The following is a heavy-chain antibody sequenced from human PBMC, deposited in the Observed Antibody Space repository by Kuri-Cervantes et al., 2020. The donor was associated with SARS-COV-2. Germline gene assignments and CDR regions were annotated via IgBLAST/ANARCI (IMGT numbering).Heavy chain of an antibody. Sequence: ASVKVSCKASGYTFTSYDISWVRQAPGQGLEWMGWISAYNGNTNYAQKLQGRVTMTTDTSTSTAYMELRSLRSDDTAVYYCARIYYGGPSVVPAAIEVRGWFDPWGQGTLVTVSS. CDR1: GYTFTSYD. J-gene: IGHJ5*02. V-gene: IGHV1-18*01. D-gene: IGHD2-2*02. CDR2: ISAYNGNT. CDR3: ARIYYGGPSVVPAAIEVRGWFDP.